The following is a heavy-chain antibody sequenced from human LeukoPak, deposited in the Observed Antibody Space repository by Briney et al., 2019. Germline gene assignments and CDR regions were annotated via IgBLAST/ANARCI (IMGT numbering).Heavy chain of an antibody. CDR3: ARGSGLTGYAYYFDY. CDR1: GGSFSGYY. J-gene: IGHJ4*02. D-gene: IGHD3-9*01. CDR2: INHSGST. Sequence: SETLSLTCAVYGGSFSGYYWSWIRQPPGKGLEWIGEINHSGSTNYNPSLKSRVTISVDTSKNQFSLKLSSVTAADTAVYYCARGSGLTGYAYYFDYWGQGTLVTVSS. V-gene: IGHV4-34*01.